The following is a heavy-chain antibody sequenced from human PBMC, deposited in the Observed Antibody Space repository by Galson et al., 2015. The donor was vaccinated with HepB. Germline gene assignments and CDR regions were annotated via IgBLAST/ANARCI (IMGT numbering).Heavy chain of an antibody. Sequence: SVKVSCKASGYTFTSYDINWVRQAPGQGFEWVASMNPNRGNAGYGQEFQDRLTVTRSTSISTAYMELSSLRSEDTAVYYCSRGDYWGQGTLVTVPS. CDR3: SRGDY. CDR2: MNPNRGNA. CDR1: GYTFTSYD. J-gene: IGHJ4*02. V-gene: IGHV1-8*01.